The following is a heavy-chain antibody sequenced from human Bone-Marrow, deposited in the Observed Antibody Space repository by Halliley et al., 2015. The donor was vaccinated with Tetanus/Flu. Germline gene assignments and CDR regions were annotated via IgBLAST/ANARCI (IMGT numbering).Heavy chain of an antibody. D-gene: IGHD3-16*02. CDR3: AKGLRSGFLSLWGPSDS. Sequence: ISTDGNNEFYIDPVKGRFSISRDNSKNTLSLQMNSLRPEDTALYFCAKGLRSGFLSLWGPSDSWGQGTRVTVST. J-gene: IGHJ4*02. V-gene: IGHV3-30*18. CDR2: ISTDGNNE.